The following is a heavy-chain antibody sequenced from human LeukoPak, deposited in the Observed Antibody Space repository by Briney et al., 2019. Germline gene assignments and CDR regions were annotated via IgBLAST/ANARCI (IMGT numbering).Heavy chain of an antibody. J-gene: IGHJ5*02. D-gene: IGHD2/OR15-2a*01. CDR3: ARKSAGFLTA. CDR2: IKPSSGDT. V-gene: IGHV1-2*02. Sequence: VASVKVSCKASGYTFTGDQIYWLRQAPGQGLEWVGWIKPSSGDTLYEQKFQGRVTMTRDKSISSAYMELSSLRSDDTAVYYCARKSAGFLTAWGQGTLVTVSS. CDR1: GYTFTGDQ.